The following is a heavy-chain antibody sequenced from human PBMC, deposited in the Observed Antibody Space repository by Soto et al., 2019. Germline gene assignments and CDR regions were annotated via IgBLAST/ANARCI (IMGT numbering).Heavy chain of an antibody. V-gene: IGHV3-33*01. J-gene: IGHJ6*02. D-gene: IGHD2-15*01. CDR3: ARGAPRVVVTAGMDV. CDR1: GFTFSSYG. CDR2: IWYDGSNK. Sequence: PGGSLRLSCAASGFTFSSYGMHWVRQAPGKGLEWVAVIWYDGSNKYYADSVKGRFTISRDNSKNTLYLQMNSLRAEDTAVYYCARGAPRVVVTAGMDVWGQGTTVTVSS.